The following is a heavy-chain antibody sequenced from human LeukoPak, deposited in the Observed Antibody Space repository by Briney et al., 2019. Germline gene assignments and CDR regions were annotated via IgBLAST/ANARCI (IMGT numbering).Heavy chain of an antibody. D-gene: IGHD3-10*01. CDR3: AREGWFGDDYYGMDV. J-gene: IGHJ6*02. V-gene: IGHV4-30-4*08. CDR2: IYYSGST. Sequence: SETLSLTCTVSGGSISSYYWSWIRQPPGKGLEWIGYIYYSGSTYYNPSLKSRVTISVDTSKNQFSLKLSSVTAADTAVYYCAREGWFGDDYYGMDVWGQGTTVTVSS. CDR1: GGSISSYY.